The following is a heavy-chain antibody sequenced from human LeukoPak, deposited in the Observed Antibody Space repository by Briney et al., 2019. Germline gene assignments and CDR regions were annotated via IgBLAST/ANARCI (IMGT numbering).Heavy chain of an antibody. J-gene: IGHJ4*02. CDR3: ARVPQHPSNYAYFDY. CDR1: GGSISSSSYY. Sequence: SETLSLTCTVSGGSISSSSYYWGWIRQPPGKGLEWIGSIYYSGSTYYNPSLKSRVTISVDTSKNQFSLKLSSVTAADTAVYYCARVPQHPSNYAYFDYWGQGTLVTVSS. CDR2: IYYSGST. D-gene: IGHD4-11*01. V-gene: IGHV4-39*07.